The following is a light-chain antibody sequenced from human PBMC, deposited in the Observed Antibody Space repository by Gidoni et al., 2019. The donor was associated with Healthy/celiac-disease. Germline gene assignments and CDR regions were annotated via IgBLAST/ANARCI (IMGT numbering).Light chain of an antibody. J-gene: IGKJ2*01. CDR1: QSVSSY. CDR2: DAS. V-gene: IGKV3-11*01. CDR3: QQRSNWPHT. Sequence: EIVLTQSPATLSLSPGERATLSCRSSQSVSSYLAWYQQKPGQAPRLLIYDASNRATGIPARFSGSGSWTDFSLTISSLEPEDFAVYYCQQRSNWPHTFGQGTKLEIK.